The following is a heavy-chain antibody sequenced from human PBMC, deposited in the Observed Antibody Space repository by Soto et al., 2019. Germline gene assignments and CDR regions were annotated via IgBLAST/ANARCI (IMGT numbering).Heavy chain of an antibody. CDR2: IKQDGSEK. Sequence: EVQLVESGGGLVQPGGSLRLSCAASGFTFSSYWMSWVRQAPGKGLEWVANIKQDGSEKYYVDSVKGRFTISRDNAKNSLYLQMNSLRAEDTAVYYCAGAYSSSSGPIIYYYDGMDVWGQGTTVTVSS. D-gene: IGHD6-6*01. CDR1: GFTFSSYW. CDR3: AGAYSSSSGPIIYYYDGMDV. J-gene: IGHJ6*02. V-gene: IGHV3-7*05.